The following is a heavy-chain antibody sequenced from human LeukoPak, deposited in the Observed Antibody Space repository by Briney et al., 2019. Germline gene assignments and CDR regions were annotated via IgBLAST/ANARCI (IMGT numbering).Heavy chain of an antibody. V-gene: IGHV3-15*01. J-gene: IGHJ4*02. Sequence: GGSLRLSCAASGFTFSNAWMSWVRQAPGKGLEWVGRIKSKTDGGTTDYAAPVKGRFTISRDDSKNTLYLQMNSLKTEDTAVYYCTTRDCSSTSCPIDYWGQGTLFTVSS. D-gene: IGHD2-2*01. CDR2: IKSKTDGGTT. CDR1: GFTFSNAW. CDR3: TTRDCSSTSCPIDY.